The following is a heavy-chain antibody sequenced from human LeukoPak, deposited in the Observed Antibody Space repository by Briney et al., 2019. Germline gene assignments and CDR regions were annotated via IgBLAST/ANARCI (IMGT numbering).Heavy chain of an antibody. CDR1: GFTFSSFS. CDR2: IDSSSAYI. CDR3: AKWHNYGMDV. V-gene: IGHV3-21*01. Sequence: PGGSLRLSCAASGFTFSSFSMNWVRQAPGKGLEWVSSIDSSSAYIYYADSVKGRFTISRDNAKNSLYLQMNSLRAEDTAVYYCAKWHNYGMDVWGKGTTVTVSS. D-gene: IGHD2-21*01. J-gene: IGHJ6*04.